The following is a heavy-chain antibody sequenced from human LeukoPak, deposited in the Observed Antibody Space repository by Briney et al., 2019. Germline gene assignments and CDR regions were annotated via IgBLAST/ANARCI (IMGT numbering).Heavy chain of an antibody. CDR1: GGSISSHY. CDR2: VYTSGST. V-gene: IGHV4-4*09. Sequence: PSETLSLTCTASGGSISSHYWSWIRQPPGKGLEWIGYVYTSGSTNYNPSLKSRVTISVDTSKNQFSLKLSSVTAADTAVYYCARYCSSTSCYTNDAFDIWGQGTMVTVSS. D-gene: IGHD2-2*02. CDR3: ARYCSSTSCYTNDAFDI. J-gene: IGHJ3*02.